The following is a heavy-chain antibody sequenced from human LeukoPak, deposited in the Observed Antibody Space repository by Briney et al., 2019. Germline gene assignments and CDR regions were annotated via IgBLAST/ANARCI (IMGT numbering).Heavy chain of an antibody. D-gene: IGHD1-26*01. J-gene: IGHJ5*02. CDR3: ARRPLTWVSNWFDP. CDR2: IYHSGST. V-gene: IGHV4-4*02. CDR1: GGSISSSNW. Sequence: SETLSLTCAVSGGSISSSNWWSWVRQPPGKGLEWIGEIYHSGSTNYNPSLKSRVTISVDTSKNQFSLKLSSVTAADTAVYYCARRPLTWVSNWFDPWGQGTLVTVSS.